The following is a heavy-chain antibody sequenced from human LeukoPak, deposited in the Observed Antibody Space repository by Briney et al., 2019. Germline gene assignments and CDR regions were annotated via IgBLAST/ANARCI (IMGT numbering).Heavy chain of an antibody. Sequence: ASVTVSCKASGYTFTCYYMHWVRQAPGQGLEWMGWINPNSGGTNYAQKFQGRVTMTRDTSISTAYMELSRLRSDDTAVYYCARAPAWLHYYYGMDVWGQGTTVTVSS. CDR3: ARAPAWLHYYYGMDV. J-gene: IGHJ6*02. D-gene: IGHD5-12*01. CDR2: INPNSGGT. V-gene: IGHV1-2*02. CDR1: GYTFTCYY.